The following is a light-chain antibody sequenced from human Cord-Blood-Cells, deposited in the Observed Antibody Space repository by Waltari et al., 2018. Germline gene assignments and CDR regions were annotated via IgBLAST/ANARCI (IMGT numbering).Light chain of an antibody. CDR3: SSYTSSSVV. CDR1: SSDVGGYNY. J-gene: IGLJ2*01. Sequence: QSALTQPASLSGSPGQSITISCTETSSDVGGYNYVSWYQQHPGKAPKLMIYDVSNRPSGVSNRFSGSKSGNTASLTISGLRAEDEADYYCSSYTSSSVVFGGGTKLTVL. CDR2: DVS. V-gene: IGLV2-14*01.